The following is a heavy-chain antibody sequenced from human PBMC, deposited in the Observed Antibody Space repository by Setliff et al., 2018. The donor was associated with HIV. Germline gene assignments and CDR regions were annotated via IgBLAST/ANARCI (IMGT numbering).Heavy chain of an antibody. J-gene: IGHJ4*02. V-gene: IGHV4-38-2*02. Sequence: PSETLSLTCTVTGYSISSGYYWAWIRQPPGKGLEWIGYIYHAGNTYYNPSLKSRVTISVDTSKNQFSLKLSSVTAADTAVYYCARVGPGDGYYFDNWGQGRLVTVSS. CDR3: ARVGPGDGYYFDN. CDR2: IYHAGNT. D-gene: IGHD7-27*01. CDR1: GYSISSGYY.